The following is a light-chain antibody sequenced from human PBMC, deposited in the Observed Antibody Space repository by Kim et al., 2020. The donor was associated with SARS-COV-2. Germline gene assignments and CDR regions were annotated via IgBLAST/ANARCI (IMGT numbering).Light chain of an antibody. J-gene: IGLJ1*01. CDR1: SSNVGSNS. V-gene: IGLV1-44*01. CDR3: AAWDDSSYV. CDR2: SNN. Sequence: PGQRVTIACSGSSSNVGSNSVNWYQRLPGRAPKLLIYSNNQRPSGVPDRFAGSKSGTSASLAIRGLQSEDEADYYCAAWDDSSYVFGTGTKVTVL.